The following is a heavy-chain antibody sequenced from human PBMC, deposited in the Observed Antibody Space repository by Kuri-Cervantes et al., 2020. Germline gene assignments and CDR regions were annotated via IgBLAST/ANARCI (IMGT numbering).Heavy chain of an antibody. CDR1: GGSISSYY. CDR3: ARHHSSGYSSDDAFDI. V-gene: IGHV4-59*08. Sequence: SETLSVTCTVSGGSISSYYWSWIRQPPGKGLEWIGYIYYSGSTNYNPSLKSRVTISVDTSKNQFSLKLSSVTAADTAVYYCARHHSSGYSSDDAFDIWGQGTMV. J-gene: IGHJ3*02. D-gene: IGHD3-22*01. CDR2: IYYSGST.